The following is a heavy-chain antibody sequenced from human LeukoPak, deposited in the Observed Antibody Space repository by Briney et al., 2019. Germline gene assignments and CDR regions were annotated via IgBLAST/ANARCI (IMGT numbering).Heavy chain of an antibody. V-gene: IGHV3-21*01. CDR1: GFTFSSYS. Sequence: GGSLRLSCAASGFTFSSYSMNWVRQAPGKGLEWVSSISSSSSYIYYADSVKGRFTISRDNAKNSLYLQMNSLRAGDTAVYYCARGLGGYCSTTSCYTSWFDPWGQGTLVTVSS. CDR3: ARGLGGYCSTTSCYTSWFDP. CDR2: ISSSSSYI. D-gene: IGHD2-2*02. J-gene: IGHJ5*02.